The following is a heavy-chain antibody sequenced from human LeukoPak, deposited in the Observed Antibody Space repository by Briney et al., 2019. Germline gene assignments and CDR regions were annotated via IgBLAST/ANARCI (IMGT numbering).Heavy chain of an antibody. CDR1: GFTFSSYS. V-gene: IGHV3-7*04. CDR3: ARVYYDILTGSYGMDV. CDR2: IKQDGSEK. J-gene: IGHJ6*02. D-gene: IGHD3-9*01. Sequence: PGGSLRLSCAASGFTFSSYSMNWVRQAPGKGLEWVANIKQDGSEKYYVDSVKGRFTISRDNAKNSLYLQMNSLRAEDTAVYYCARVYYDILTGSYGMDVWGQGTTVTVSS.